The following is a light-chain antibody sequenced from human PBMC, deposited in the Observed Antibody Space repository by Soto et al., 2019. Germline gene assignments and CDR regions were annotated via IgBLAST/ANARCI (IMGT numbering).Light chain of an antibody. Sequence: DVQVTQSPSTLYASVGDRVTITCRASQSISTWLAWYQQEPGKAPKLLIYAASTLQSGVPSGFSGSGSGTEFTLTISSLQPEDFATYYCQQLNSYPPTFGPGTKVDIK. J-gene: IGKJ3*01. CDR2: AAS. V-gene: IGKV1-9*01. CDR1: QSISTW. CDR3: QQLNSYPPT.